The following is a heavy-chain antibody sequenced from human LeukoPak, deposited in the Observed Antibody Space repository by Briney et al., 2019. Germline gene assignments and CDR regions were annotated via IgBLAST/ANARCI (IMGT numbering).Heavy chain of an antibody. Sequence: ASVKVSCKASGYTFTGYYMHWVRQAPGQGLEWMGWINPNSGGTNYAQKFQGRVTMTRDTSISTAYMELSRLRSDDTAVYYCARDRGYYYGSGSYYNGGFDYWGQGTLVTVSS. D-gene: IGHD3-10*01. CDR3: ARDRGYYYGSGSYYNGGFDY. V-gene: IGHV1-2*02. CDR1: GYTFTGYY. J-gene: IGHJ4*02. CDR2: INPNSGGT.